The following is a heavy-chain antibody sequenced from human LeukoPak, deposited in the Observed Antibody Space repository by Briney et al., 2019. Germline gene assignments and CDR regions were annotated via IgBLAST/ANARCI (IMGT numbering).Heavy chain of an antibody. CDR3: AKFAVRGVITSWFDP. V-gene: IGHV3-23*01. D-gene: IGHD3-10*01. CDR1: GFTFSSYA. J-gene: IGHJ5*02. Sequence: GGSLRLSCAASGFTFSSYAMSWVRQAPGKGLEWVAAISGSGGRTYYADSVKGRFTISRDNSKNTLYLQMNSLRAEDTAVYYCAKFAVRGVITSWFDPWGQGTLVTVSS. CDR2: ISGSGGRT.